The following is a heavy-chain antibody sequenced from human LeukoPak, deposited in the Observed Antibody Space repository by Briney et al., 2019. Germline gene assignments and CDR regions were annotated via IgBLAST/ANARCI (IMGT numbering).Heavy chain of an antibody. CDR1: GYTLTELS. Sequence: GASVKVSCKVSGYTLTELSMHWVRQAPGKGLEWMGGFDPEDGETIYAQKFQGRVTMTEDTSTDTAYMELSSLRSEDTAVYYCATGEYDFWSGYPYIGGGRGFQHWGQGTLVTASS. J-gene: IGHJ1*01. CDR2: FDPEDGET. CDR3: ATGEYDFWSGYPYIGGGRGFQH. V-gene: IGHV1-24*01. D-gene: IGHD3-3*01.